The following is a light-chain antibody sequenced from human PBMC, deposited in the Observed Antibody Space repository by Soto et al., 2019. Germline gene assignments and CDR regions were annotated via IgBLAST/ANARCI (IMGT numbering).Light chain of an antibody. V-gene: IGKV1-5*01. CDR3: QQYNSYPYT. J-gene: IGKJ2*01. CDR2: DAS. Sequence: DIQMTQSPSTLSASVGDRVTISCRASQSISSWLAWYQQKPGKAPKLLIYDASSLESGVPSRFSGSGSGTEFTLTISSLQHDDFATYYWQQYNSYPYTFGQGTKLEIK. CDR1: QSISSW.